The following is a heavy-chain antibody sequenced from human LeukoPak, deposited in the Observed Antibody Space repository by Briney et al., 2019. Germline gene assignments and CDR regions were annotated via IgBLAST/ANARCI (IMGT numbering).Heavy chain of an antibody. V-gene: IGHV4-4*07. Sequence: PSETLSLTCNVSGASISSDFWSWIRQPAGKGLEWVGRIFSSGIINYNPSLKSRLTMSVDTAKNQFSLNLSSVTAADTAVYYCAGEGGSSRNFDYWGQGTLVTVSS. J-gene: IGHJ4*02. CDR2: IFSSGII. CDR3: AGEGGSSRNFDY. CDR1: GASISSDF. D-gene: IGHD6-13*01.